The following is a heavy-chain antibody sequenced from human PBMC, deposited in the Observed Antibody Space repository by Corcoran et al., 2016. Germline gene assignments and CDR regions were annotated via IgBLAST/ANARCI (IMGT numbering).Heavy chain of an antibody. J-gene: IGHJ4*02. D-gene: IGHD5-12*01. V-gene: IGHV3-7*01. CDR2: IRQNGGEK. Sequence: EVQLAESGGGLVQPGGSLRLSCAASGFTFSSYWMTWVRQAPGKGLEWVANIRQNGGEKNYVDSVKCRFTISRDNAKNSLYLQMNSLGVEDTAVYYCARDSGNTGYDLLDYWGQGTLVTVSS. CDR1: GFTFSSYW. CDR3: ARDSGNTGYDLLDY.